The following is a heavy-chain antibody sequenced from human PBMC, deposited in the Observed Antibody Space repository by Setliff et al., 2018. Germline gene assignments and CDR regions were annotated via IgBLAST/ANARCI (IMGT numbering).Heavy chain of an antibody. CDR1: GFTFSSYE. J-gene: IGHJ4*02. V-gene: IGHV3-48*03. CDR3: ARLSSGYCSGGSCPAGYDY. Sequence: GGSLRLSCAASGFTFSSYEMNWVRQAPGKGLEWVSYISSSGSTIYHADSVKGRFTISRDNAKNSLYLQMNSLRAEDTAVYYCARLSSGYCSGGSCPAGYDYWGQGTLVTVSS. D-gene: IGHD2-15*01. CDR2: ISSSGSTI.